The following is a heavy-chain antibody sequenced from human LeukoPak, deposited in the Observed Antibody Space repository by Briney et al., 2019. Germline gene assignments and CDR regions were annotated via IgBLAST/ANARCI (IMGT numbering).Heavy chain of an antibody. J-gene: IGHJ4*02. D-gene: IGHD3-22*01. V-gene: IGHV3-33*01. CDR2: IWYDGSSK. CDR1: GFTFRSYG. CDR3: ARDIYDSSDHRYFDS. Sequence: GGSLRLSCEASGFTFRSYGMHWVRQVPGKGLEWVAFIWYDGSSKYHADSVKGRFTISRDNSKTTLYLEMNSLRAEDTAVYYCARDIYDSSDHRYFDSWGQGTLVTVSS.